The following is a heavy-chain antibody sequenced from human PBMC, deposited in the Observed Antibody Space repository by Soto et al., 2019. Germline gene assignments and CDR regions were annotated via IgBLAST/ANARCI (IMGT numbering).Heavy chain of an antibody. CDR3: ARSPSTSTIGTFHI. CDR1: GGAISAFF. J-gene: IGHJ3*02. CDR2: IYASGHT. V-gene: IGHV4-4*07. D-gene: IGHD3-3*02. Sequence: LSLTCTVSGGAISAFFWNWVRQSAGKGLEWIGRIYASGHTIYNPSLESRVTMSVDTSKHQFSLRLNSVTAADTAVYYCARSPSTSTIGTFHIWGQGPMVTVS.